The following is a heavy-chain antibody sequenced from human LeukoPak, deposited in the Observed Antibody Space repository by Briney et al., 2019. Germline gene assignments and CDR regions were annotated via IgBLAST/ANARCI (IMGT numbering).Heavy chain of an antibody. CDR2: ITSSGNTI. J-gene: IGHJ4*02. CDR1: GFTFSNYE. CDR3: ARGSPGY. Sequence: GGALRLSCAASGFTFSNYEMNWVRQAPGKGLEWVSYITSSGNTIYYANSVKGRFTISRDNAKNSLYLQMNSLRAEDTAVYYCARGSPGYWGQGTLVTVYS. V-gene: IGHV3-48*03.